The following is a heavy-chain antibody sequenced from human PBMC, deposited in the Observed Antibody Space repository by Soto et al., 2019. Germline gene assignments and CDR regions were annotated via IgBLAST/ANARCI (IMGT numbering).Heavy chain of an antibody. D-gene: IGHD3-10*01. CDR3: AKLLYLGDPGFFVDS. V-gene: IGHV3-23*03. CDR2: IQNVGGTT. Sequence: GSLRLSRAASGFTFRSYYMAWVRQAPGKGLEWISSIQNVGGTTYYADSVKGRFTISRDNSKETLNLQMNRLKVEDTAVYYCAKLLYLGDPGFFVDSWGQGTLVTVSS. CDR1: GFTFRSYY. J-gene: IGHJ4*02.